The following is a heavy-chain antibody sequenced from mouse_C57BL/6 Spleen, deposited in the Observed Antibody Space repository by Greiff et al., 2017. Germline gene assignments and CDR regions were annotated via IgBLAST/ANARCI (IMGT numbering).Heavy chain of an antibody. Sequence: LQASGPELVKPGASVKISCKASGYAFSSSWMNWVKQRPGTGLEWIGRIYPGDGDTNYNGKFKGKATLTADKSSRTAYMQLSSLTSEDSAVYFGARYGIIDSEGAMDDWGQGTSVTVSS. CDR2: IYPGDGDT. CDR3: ARYGIIDSEGAMDD. CDR1: GYAFSSSW. V-gene: IGHV1-82*01. D-gene: IGHD3-3*01. J-gene: IGHJ4*01.